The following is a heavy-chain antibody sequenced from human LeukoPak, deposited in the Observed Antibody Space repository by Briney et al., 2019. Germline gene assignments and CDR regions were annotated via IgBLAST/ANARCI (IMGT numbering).Heavy chain of an antibody. D-gene: IGHD3-10*01. Sequence: GGSLRLSCAASGFTFNYYWLSWVRQAPGKGLEWVANIQQDGSEKYYVDSVKGRFTISRDNAKNSLYLRMDSLRAEDTAVYYCARVRKLRTRGVMDPLDYWGQGTLVTVSS. CDR2: IQQDGSEK. V-gene: IGHV3-7*01. J-gene: IGHJ4*02. CDR1: GFTFNYYW. CDR3: ARVRKLRTRGVMDPLDY.